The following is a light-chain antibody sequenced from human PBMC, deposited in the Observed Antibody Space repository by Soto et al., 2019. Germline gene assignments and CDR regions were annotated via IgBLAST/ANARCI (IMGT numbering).Light chain of an antibody. J-gene: IGKJ1*01. CDR1: QSISSH. CDR2: GAS. Sequence: DIQMTHSPSSLSASVGDRVTITCRASQSISSHLNWYQQKAGKAPKLLISGASSLESGVPSRFSGSGSGTDFTLTISSLQPEDFATYDCQQSYTTPRTFGQGTKVDIK. V-gene: IGKV1-39*01. CDR3: QQSYTTPRT.